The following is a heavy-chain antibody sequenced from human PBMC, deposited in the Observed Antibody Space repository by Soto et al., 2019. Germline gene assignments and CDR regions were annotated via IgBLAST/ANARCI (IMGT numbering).Heavy chain of an antibody. CDR1: VYSFTNYW. CDR3: ARLPPPTYCSGSTCSGY. CDR2: IDPDDPYT. Sequence: GESLKISCKGSVYSFTNYWINWVRQMPGKGLEWMGRIDPDDPYTNYSPSFQGHVTISVDKSISTAYLQWSSLQASDTAIYYCARLPPPTYCSGSTCSGYWGQGTLVTVSS. D-gene: IGHD2-15*01. J-gene: IGHJ4*02. V-gene: IGHV5-10-1*01.